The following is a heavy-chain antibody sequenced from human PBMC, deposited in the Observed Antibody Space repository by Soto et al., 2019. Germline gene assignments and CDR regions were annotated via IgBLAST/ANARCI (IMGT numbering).Heavy chain of an antibody. Sequence: QVQLVQSGAEVKKPGASVKVSCKASGYTFTSYGISWVRQAPGQGLEWMGWISAYNGNTNYAQKLQGRVTMTTDTSTSTAYMELRSLRSDDTAVYYCAKTHDSRGYDPRGAFDIWGQGTMVTVSS. CDR2: ISAYNGNT. CDR3: AKTHDSRGYDPRGAFDI. V-gene: IGHV1-18*01. CDR1: GYTFTSYG. D-gene: IGHD3-22*01. J-gene: IGHJ3*02.